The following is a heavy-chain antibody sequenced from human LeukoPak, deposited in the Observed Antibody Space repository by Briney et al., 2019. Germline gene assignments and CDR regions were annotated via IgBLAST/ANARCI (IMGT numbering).Heavy chain of an antibody. CDR3: ARESYGGYYFDY. Sequence: GASVKVSCKASGYTFTSYYMHWVRQAPGQGLEWMGIINPSGGSTSYAQKFQGRVTMTRDTSTSTVYMDLSSLRSEDTAVYYCARESYGGYYFDYWGQGTLVTVSS. J-gene: IGHJ4*02. V-gene: IGHV1-46*01. CDR2: INPSGGST. CDR1: GYTFTSYY. D-gene: IGHD5-12*01.